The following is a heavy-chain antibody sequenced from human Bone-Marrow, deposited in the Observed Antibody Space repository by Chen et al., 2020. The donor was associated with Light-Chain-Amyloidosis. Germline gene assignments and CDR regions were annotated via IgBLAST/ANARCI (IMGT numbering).Heavy chain of an antibody. CDR3: AKDISYDDILPGYPADAFDI. J-gene: IGHJ3*02. V-gene: IGHV3-23*01. Sequence: GGSLRPPCAALGFAFSSYAMGWVRQAPGKGLGWVSTIRGSGGSRYYGDSVKGRLTISRDNSKNALFLQMNSLRAEDTAVYYCAKDISYDDILPGYPADAFDIWGQGTMVTVSS. D-gene: IGHD3-9*01. CDR2: IRGSGGSR. CDR1: GFAFSSYA.